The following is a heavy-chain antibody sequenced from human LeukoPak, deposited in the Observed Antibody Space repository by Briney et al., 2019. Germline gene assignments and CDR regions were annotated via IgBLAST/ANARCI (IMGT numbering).Heavy chain of an antibody. D-gene: IGHD3-22*01. J-gene: IGHJ4*02. CDR2: INPNSSGT. CDR3: ALYYYDSSGSDY. Sequence: ASVKVSCKASGYTFTGYYMHWVRQAPGQGIEWMGRINPNSSGTNYAQKFHGRVTMTRDTSISTAYMALSRLRSDDTAVYYCALYYYDSSGSDYWGQGTLVTVSS. CDR1: GYTFTGYY. V-gene: IGHV1-2*06.